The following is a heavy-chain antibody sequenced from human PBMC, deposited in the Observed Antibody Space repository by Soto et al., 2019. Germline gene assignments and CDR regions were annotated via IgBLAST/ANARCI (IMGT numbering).Heavy chain of an antibody. J-gene: IGHJ4*02. CDR1: GFTLSSHG. V-gene: IGHV3-48*01. D-gene: IGHD3-10*01. CDR3: ARQHYGDYFDY. CDR2: ISGSGTSI. Sequence: GGSLRLSCVASGFTLSSHGLNWVRQSPGKGLEWISYISGSGTSIYYADSVKGRFTVSRDNAKNSLYLQMSSLRGGDTATYYCARQHYGDYFDYWGQGVVVTVSS.